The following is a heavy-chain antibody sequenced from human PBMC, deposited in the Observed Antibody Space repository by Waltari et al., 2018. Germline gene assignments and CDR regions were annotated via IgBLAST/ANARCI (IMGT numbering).Heavy chain of an antibody. D-gene: IGHD2-21*01. Sequence: ARLEESGGGSVQVGGSLRLSCRVSGFSVGDYIFHWLRQVPGKGLEWVALITGDGDKAFSADSVKGRFTISNDKRTNSLFLQMDSLRRDDTGFYFCAKQLYCGDNCYGNYFDYLGQGTLVTVSS. CDR2: ITGDGDKA. CDR3: AKQLYCGDNCYGNYFDY. J-gene: IGHJ4*02. CDR1: GFSVGDYI. V-gene: IGHV3-43*01.